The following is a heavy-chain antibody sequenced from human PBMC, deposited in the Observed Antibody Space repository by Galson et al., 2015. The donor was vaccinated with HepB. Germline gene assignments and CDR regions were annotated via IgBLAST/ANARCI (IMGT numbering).Heavy chain of an antibody. D-gene: IGHD5-18*01. CDR3: ARGGYSYTFDY. J-gene: IGHJ4*02. Sequence: LSLTCTVSGGSISSGSYYWSWIRQPAGKGLEWIGRIYTNGNTNYNPSLKGRVTMSVDTSKNQFSLKLNSVTAADTALYFCARGGYSYTFDYWGQGTLVTVSS. V-gene: IGHV4-61*02. CDR2: IYTNGNT. CDR1: GGSISSGSYY.